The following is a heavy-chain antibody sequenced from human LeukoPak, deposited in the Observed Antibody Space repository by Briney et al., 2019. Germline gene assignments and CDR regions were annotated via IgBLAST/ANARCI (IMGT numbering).Heavy chain of an antibody. CDR3: ARRLGRKFGERFYYYHYMDG. V-gene: IGHV4-34*01. CDR2: MNHSGST. J-gene: IGHJ6*03. CDR1: GGSFSGYY. D-gene: IGHD3-10*01. Sequence: SETLSLTRAVYGGSFSGYYWSWIRQPPRKGLEWIGEMNHSGSTNYNPSLKSRVTISVDTSKYQFSLKLSSVTAADTAVYYCARRLGRKFGERFYYYHYMDGWGKGTTVTISS.